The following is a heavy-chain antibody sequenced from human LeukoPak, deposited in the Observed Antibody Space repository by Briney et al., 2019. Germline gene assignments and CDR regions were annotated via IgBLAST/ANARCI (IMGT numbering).Heavy chain of an antibody. CDR2: MNPNSGNT. CDR1: GYTFTSYD. J-gene: IGHJ4*02. Sequence: GASVKVSCKASGYTFTSYDINWVRQATGQGLEWMGWMNPNSGNTGYAQKFQGRATITRNTSISTAYMELSSLRSEDTAAYYCARIALRHGYKSLGYWGQGTLVTVSS. D-gene: IGHD5-18*01. V-gene: IGHV1-8*03. CDR3: ARIALRHGYKSLGY.